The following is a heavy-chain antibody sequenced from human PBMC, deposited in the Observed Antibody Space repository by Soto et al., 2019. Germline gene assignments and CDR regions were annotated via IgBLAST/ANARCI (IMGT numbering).Heavy chain of an antibody. CDR1: GSSISSSGYY. CDR3: VRLQSRHWVDY. CDR2: MYYNVGT. J-gene: IGHJ4*02. V-gene: IGHV4-39*01. D-gene: IGHD3-16*01. Sequence: SETLSLTCIVSGSSISSSGYYWGWIRQPPGKGLEWIASMYYNVGTYYNPSLKSRVTISVDTSANQFSLKLSSVTAADTAVYYCVRLQSRHWVDYWGQGTLVTVSS.